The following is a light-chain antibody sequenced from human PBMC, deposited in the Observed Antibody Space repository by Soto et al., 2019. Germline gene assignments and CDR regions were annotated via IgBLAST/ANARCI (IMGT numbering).Light chain of an antibody. V-gene: IGLV2-14*01. Sequence: QSVLTQPASVSGSTGQSITISCTGSSSDVGAYNFVSWYQHHPGKAPKLILYEVTTHPSGVSSRFSGSKSGNTASLTISGLQADDEANYYCSSYTISNPPYVFGTGTKATVL. J-gene: IGLJ1*01. CDR1: SSDVGAYNF. CDR3: SSYTISNPPYV. CDR2: EVT.